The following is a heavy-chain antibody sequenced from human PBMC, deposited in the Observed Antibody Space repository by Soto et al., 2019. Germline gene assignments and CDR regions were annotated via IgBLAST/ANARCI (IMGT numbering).Heavy chain of an antibody. Sequence: SQTLSLTCAISGDSVSSNSAAWNWIRQSPSRGLEWLGRTYYRSKWYNDYAVSVKSRITINPDTSKNQFSLQLNSVTPEDTAVYYCARGHDYYDSSGYYPWGQGTLVTVSS. CDR1: GDSVSSNSAA. CDR2: TYYRSKWYN. V-gene: IGHV6-1*01. CDR3: ARGHDYYDSSGYYP. D-gene: IGHD3-22*01. J-gene: IGHJ5*02.